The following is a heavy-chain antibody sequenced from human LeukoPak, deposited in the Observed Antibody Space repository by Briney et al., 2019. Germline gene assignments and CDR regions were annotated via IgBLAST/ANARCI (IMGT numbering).Heavy chain of an antibody. J-gene: IGHJ6*02. CDR1: GFTSCNYA. CDR3: SRDRAFDWFCYYSGLDV. CDR2: IGSSVNTT. Sequence: GGALRLSCAASGFTSCNYALSWVRHAPGGRLEWGSSIGSSVNTTHYADPLKGRFTISRANTNNTLYLQMNSLTAADTAIYYFSRDRAFDWFCYYSGLDVWGLGTLVIVSS. D-gene: IGHD3-9*01. V-gene: IGHV3-23*01.